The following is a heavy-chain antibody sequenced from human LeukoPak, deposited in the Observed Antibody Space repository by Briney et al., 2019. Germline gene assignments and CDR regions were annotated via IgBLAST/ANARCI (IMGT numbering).Heavy chain of an antibody. CDR2: IIPIFGTA. J-gene: IGHJ3*02. V-gene: IGHV1-69*13. CDR1: GGTFSSYA. D-gene: IGHD3-22*01. CDR3: AREGYYDSSGYHHDAFDI. Sequence: VASVKVSCKASGGTFSSYAISWVRQAPGQGLEWMGGIIPIFGTANYAQKFQGRVTITADESTSTAYMELSSLRSEDTAVYYCAREGYYDSSGYHHDAFDIWGQGTMVTVSS.